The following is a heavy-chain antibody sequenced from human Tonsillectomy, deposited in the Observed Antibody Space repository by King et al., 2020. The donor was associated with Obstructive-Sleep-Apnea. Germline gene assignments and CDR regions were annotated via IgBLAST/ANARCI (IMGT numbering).Heavy chain of an antibody. D-gene: IGHD6-19*01. V-gene: IGHV4-59*01. Sequence: VQLQESGPGLVKPSETLSLTCTVSGGSITSYYWSWIRQPPGKGLEWIGYIYYTGSANYNPSLKSRVTISVDTSKNQFSLWLSSVTAADTAVFYCAREWLGVDYWGQGTLVTVSS. J-gene: IGHJ4*02. CDR1: GGSITSYY. CDR3: AREWLGVDY. CDR2: IYYTGSA.